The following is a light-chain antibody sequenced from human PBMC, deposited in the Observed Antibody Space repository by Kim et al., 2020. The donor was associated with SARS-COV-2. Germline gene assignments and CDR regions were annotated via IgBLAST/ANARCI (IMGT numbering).Light chain of an antibody. Sequence: SVSPGESVTLSCRASQAVGDNLAWYQQKPGQAPRLLMYGASSRASGVPVRFTGRGSGTDFTLTISSLQSEDFGVYYCQKYDKWPLTFGGGTKLEI. CDR1: QAVGDN. CDR2: GAS. CDR3: QKYDKWPLT. J-gene: IGKJ4*01. V-gene: IGKV3-15*01.